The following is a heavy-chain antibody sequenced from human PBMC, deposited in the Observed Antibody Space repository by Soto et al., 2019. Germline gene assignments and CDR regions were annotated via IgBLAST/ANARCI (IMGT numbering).Heavy chain of an antibody. V-gene: IGHV2-5*02. CDR3: AHRRGGYNWDDAHFNY. CDR1: GFSLTSGVG. Sequence: QITLKESGPTLVKHTEALALTCTFSGFSLTSGVGVGWIRQPPGKAREWLAVDYWDDDNRYRPSLKSRLTVTRDTSRNHAALTMTNMEPVDTATDYCAHRRGGYNWDDAHFNYWGQGTLVTVSS. J-gene: IGHJ4*02. CDR2: DYWDDDN. D-gene: IGHD1-20*01.